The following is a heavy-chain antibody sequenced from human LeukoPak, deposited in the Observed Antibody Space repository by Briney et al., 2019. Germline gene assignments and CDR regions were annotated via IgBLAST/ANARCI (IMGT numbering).Heavy chain of an antibody. D-gene: IGHD2-8*01. CDR3: ARALIGYYFDY. CDR1: GFTFSRYS. CDR2: ITSSSSYI. V-gene: IGHV3-21*01. Sequence: GGSLRLSCAASGFTFSRYSMTWVRQAPGKGLEWVSSITSSSSYIYYADSVKGRFTISRDNAKNSLYLQMNSLRAEDTAVYYCARALIGYYFDYWGQGTLVTVSS. J-gene: IGHJ4*02.